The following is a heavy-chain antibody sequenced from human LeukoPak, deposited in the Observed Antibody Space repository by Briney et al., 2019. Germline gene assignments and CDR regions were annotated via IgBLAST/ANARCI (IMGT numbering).Heavy chain of an antibody. D-gene: IGHD3-22*01. CDR1: GGSISSYY. Sequence: SETLSLTCTVSGGSISSYYWSWIRQPSGKGLEWIGYIYYSGSTNYNPSLKSRVTISVDTSKNQFSLKLSSVTAADTAVYYCASLYDSSGYYPFVFDYWGQGTLVTVSS. CDR2: IYYSGST. J-gene: IGHJ4*02. V-gene: IGHV4-59*01. CDR3: ASLYDSSGYYPFVFDY.